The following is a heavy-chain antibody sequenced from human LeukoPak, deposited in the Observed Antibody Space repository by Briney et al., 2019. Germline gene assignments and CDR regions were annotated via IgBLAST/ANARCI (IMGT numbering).Heavy chain of an antibody. CDR1: GFTFSNYA. CDR2: IQYIGSNT. Sequence: GGSLRLSCAASGFTFSNYAMSWVRQAPGKGLEWVAFIQYIGSNTYYADYVKGRFTISRDNSKNTLYLQMNSLRAEDTAVYYCAKGGGSYFIDYWGQGTLVTVSS. V-gene: IGHV3-30*02. CDR3: AKGGGSYFIDY. J-gene: IGHJ4*02. D-gene: IGHD1-26*01.